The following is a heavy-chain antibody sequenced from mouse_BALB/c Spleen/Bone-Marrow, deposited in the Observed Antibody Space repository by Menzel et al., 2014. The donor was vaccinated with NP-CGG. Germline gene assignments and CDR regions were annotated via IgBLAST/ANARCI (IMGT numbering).Heavy chain of an antibody. CDR1: GYSFTSYY. J-gene: IGHJ1*01. V-gene: IGHV1-66*01. CDR3: ARIHYGSSYGYFDV. D-gene: IGHD1-1*01. Sequence: QVQLKHSGPELVKPGASVKISCKASGYSFTSYYIHWVKQRPGQGLEWIGWIFPGSGNTKYNEKFKGKSTLTADTSSSTAYMQLSSLTSEDSAVYFCARIHYGSSYGYFDVWGAGTTVTVSS. CDR2: IFPGSGNT.